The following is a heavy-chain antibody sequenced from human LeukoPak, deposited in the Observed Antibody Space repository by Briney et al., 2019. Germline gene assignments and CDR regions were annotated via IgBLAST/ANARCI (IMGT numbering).Heavy chain of an antibody. V-gene: IGHV1-2*02. Sequence: ASVKVSCKASGYTFSGTGWYLYWLRQAPGQGLECMGWIYPNNGATAYAQKFQRRVAMTRDTSITTAYMELSRLRPDDTAVYYCARDGPAQMVDFDYWGRGTLVTVSS. CDR1: GYTFSGTGWY. CDR2: IYPNNGAT. J-gene: IGHJ4*02. CDR3: ARDGPAQMVDFDY. D-gene: IGHD3-10*01.